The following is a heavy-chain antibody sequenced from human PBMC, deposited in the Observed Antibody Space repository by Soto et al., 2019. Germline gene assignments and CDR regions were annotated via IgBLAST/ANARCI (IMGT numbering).Heavy chain of an antibody. V-gene: IGHV4-4*02. CDR2: AYYSGSI. J-gene: IGHJ4*02. Sequence: PSETLSLPRAVSGGFTSTNKCLSWVRQPPGKGLKWIGYAYYSGSIEYNPSLTRRVSISVDKSKNQICLKLTSATAADTAVYYFARSPPGSYYGGSGTFGYCGQRPLVT. CDR1: GGFTSTNKC. D-gene: IGHD3-10*01. CDR3: ARSPPGSYYGGSGTFGY.